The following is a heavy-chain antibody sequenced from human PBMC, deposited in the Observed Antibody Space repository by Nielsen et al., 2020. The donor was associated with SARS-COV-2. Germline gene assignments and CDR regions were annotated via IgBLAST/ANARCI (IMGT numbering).Heavy chain of an antibody. J-gene: IGHJ4*02. V-gene: IGHV3-23*01. CDR2: IGDDGTGI. Sequence: GESLKISCAASGFTFSTYAMNWVRQAPGKGLEWVSVIGDDGTGINYANSVKGRFTISRDNSKNTLYLQMNSLRAEDTAVYYCAKARAGRYPQSRILDSWAQGTLVTVSA. D-gene: IGHD2-21*01. CDR1: GFTFSTYA. CDR3: AKARAGRYPQSRILDS.